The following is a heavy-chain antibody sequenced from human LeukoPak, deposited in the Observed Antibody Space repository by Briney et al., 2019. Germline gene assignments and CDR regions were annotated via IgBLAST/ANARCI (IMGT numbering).Heavy chain of an antibody. CDR3: ARVAQYCSGGSCFDY. V-gene: IGHV3-21*01. J-gene: IGHJ4*02. CDR2: ISSSSSYI. D-gene: IGHD2-15*01. CDR1: GSTFSSYS. Sequence: GGSLRLSCAASGSTFSSYSMNWVRQAPGKGLEWVSSISSSSSYIYYADSVKGRFTISRDNAKNSLYLQMNSLRAEDTAVYYCARVAQYCSGGSCFDYWGQGTLVTVSS.